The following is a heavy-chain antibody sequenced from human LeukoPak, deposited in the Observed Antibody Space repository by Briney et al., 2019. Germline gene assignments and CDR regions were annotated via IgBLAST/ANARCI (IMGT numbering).Heavy chain of an antibody. CDR3: ARDLMATGRRSAFDY. CDR1: GFTVSNNY. V-gene: IGHV3-53*01. Sequence: PGGSLRLSCAASGFTVSNNYMSWLGQAPGKGLEWVSVIYSGDSTYYADSVKGRFTISRDNSKNTLYLQMNSLRAEDTAVYYCARDLMATGRRSAFDYWGQGTLVTVSS. J-gene: IGHJ4*02. D-gene: IGHD5-24*01. CDR2: IYSGDST.